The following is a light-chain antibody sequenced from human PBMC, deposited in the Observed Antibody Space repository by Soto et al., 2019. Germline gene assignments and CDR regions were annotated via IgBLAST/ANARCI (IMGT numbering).Light chain of an antibody. V-gene: IGLV2-8*01. J-gene: IGLJ2*01. CDR2: EVS. CDR1: SSDVGGYNY. Sequence: QAVLTQPPSASGSPGQSVTISCTGTSSDVGGYNYVSWYQQHPGKAPKLMIYEVSKRPSGVPDRFPGSKSGNTASLTVSGLQAEDEADYYCSSYAGTYVVFGRGTKLTVL. CDR3: SSYAGTYVV.